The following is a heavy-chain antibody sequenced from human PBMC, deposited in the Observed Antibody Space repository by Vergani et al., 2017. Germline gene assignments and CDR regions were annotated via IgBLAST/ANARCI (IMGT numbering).Heavy chain of an antibody. J-gene: IGHJ6*02. CDR3: ARSRSAHYYYYGMDV. V-gene: IGHV5-51*01. CDR2: IYPGDSDT. D-gene: IGHD6-6*01. Sequence: EVQLVQSGAEVKKPGESLKISCKGSGYSFTSYWIGWVRQMPGKGLEWMGIIYPGDSDTRYSPSFQGQVTISADKSISTAYLQWSSLKASDTAMYYCARSRSAHYYYYGMDVWGQGTTVTVSS. CDR1: GYSFTSYW.